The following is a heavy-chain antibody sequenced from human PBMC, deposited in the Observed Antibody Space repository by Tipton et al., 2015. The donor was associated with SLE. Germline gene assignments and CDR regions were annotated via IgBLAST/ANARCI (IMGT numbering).Heavy chain of an antibody. D-gene: IGHD3-10*01. Sequence: TLSLTCAVSGGSFSGYYWGWVRQPPGTGREWVGDINHSGSTNYNPSPKSRGTISVYTYKNQFSLKLSTVTAADTAVYYCASAVQGVNYWGQGTRVTVSS. J-gene: IGHJ4*02. V-gene: IGHV4-34*01. CDR3: ASAVQGVNY. CDR1: GGSFSGYY. CDR2: INHSGST.